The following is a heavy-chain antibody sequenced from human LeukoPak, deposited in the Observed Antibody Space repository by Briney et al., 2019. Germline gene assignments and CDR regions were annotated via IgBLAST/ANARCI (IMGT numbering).Heavy chain of an antibody. V-gene: IGHV3-15*01. CDR3: TTDLTYYYGSGLIDY. J-gene: IGHJ4*02. D-gene: IGHD3-10*01. Sequence: PGGSLRLSCAASGFTFSNAWMSWVRQAPGKGLEWVGRIKSKTDGGTTDYAARVKGRFTISRDDSKNTLYLQMNSLKTEDTAVYYCTTDLTYYYGSGLIDYWGQGTLVTVSS. CDR2: IKSKTDGGTT. CDR1: GFTFSNAW.